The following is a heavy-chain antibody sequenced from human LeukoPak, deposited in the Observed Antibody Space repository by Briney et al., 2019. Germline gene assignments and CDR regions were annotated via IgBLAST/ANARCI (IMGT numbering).Heavy chain of an antibody. CDR1: GFTFSSYW. D-gene: IGHD5-24*01. CDR2: IKYDSSTI. CDR3: VRDVREGFDI. Sequence: PGGSLRLSCAASGFTFSSYWMSWVRQAPGKGLEWASYIKYDSSTIYYGDSVKGRLTISRDNVKNSLYLRVSSLRAEDTAVYYCVRDVREGFDIWGHGTLVIVSS. V-gene: IGHV3-48*04. J-gene: IGHJ3*02.